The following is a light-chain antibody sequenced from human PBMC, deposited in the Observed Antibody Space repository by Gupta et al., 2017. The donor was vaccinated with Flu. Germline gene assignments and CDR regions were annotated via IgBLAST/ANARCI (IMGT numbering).Light chain of an antibody. CDR3: QQNGSSLTWT. Sequence: DIVFTQSSGTLSLSPGERATLSCRASQSVSSSYLAWYLQKPGQAPRLLIYGASSRATGSPDRFSGSGSGTDFTLTISRLEPEDFAVYYCQQNGSSLTWTFGQGTKVEIK. CDR2: GAS. J-gene: IGKJ1*01. V-gene: IGKV3-20*01. CDR1: QSVSSSY.